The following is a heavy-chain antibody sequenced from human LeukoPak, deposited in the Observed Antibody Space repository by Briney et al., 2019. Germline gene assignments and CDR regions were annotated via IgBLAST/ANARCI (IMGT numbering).Heavy chain of an antibody. CDR2: INHSGST. D-gene: IGHD2-2*02. CDR3: ARGWGRYQLLYRLDHWFDP. V-gene: IGHV4-34*01. J-gene: IGHJ5*02. CDR1: GFTFSSYS. Sequence: GSLRLSCAASGFTFSSYSMNWVRQPPGKGLEWIGEINHSGSTNYNPSLKSRVTISVDTSKNQFSLKLSSVTAADTAVYYCARGWGRYQLLYRLDHWFDPWGQGTLVTVSS.